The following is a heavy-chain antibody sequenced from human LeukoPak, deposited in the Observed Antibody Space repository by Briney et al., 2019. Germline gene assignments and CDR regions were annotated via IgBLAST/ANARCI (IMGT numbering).Heavy chain of an antibody. D-gene: IGHD3-22*01. J-gene: IGHJ4*02. V-gene: IGHV4-59*01. CDR1: GGSISSYY. CDR3: ARWDYDSSSSY. Sequence: SETLSLTCTVSGGSISSYYWSWIRQPPGKGLERIGYIYYSGSTNYNPSLKSRVTISVDTSKNQFSLKLSSVTAADTAVYYCARWDYDSSSSYWGQGTLVTVSS. CDR2: IYYSGST.